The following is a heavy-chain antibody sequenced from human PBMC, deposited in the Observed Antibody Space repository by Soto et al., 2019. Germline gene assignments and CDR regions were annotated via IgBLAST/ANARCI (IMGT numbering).Heavy chain of an antibody. V-gene: IGHV3-66*01. CDR3: ASMHDLTGYRGHPEDGYFDY. CDR2: IYSGGST. J-gene: IGHJ4*02. Sequence: EVQLVESGGGLVQPGGSLRLSCAASGFTVSSNYMSWVRQAPGKGLEWVSVIYSGGSTYYADSLKGRFTISRDNSKNKLYLQMNSLRSEDTAVYYCASMHDLTGYRGHPEDGYFDYWGQGTLVTVSS. D-gene: IGHD3-9*01. CDR1: GFTVSSNY.